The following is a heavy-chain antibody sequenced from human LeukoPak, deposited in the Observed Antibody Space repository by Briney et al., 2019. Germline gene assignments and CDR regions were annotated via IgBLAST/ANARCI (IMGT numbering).Heavy chain of an antibody. D-gene: IGHD3-3*01. CDR2: INSDGSST. CDR1: GFTFSSSA. Sequence: GGSLRLSCAASGFTFSSSAMSWVRQAPGKGLVWVSRINSDGSSTSYADSVKGRFTISRDNAKNTLYLQMNSLRAEDTAVYYCARGRYYDFWSGYYLDYWGQGTLVTVSS. V-gene: IGHV3-74*01. J-gene: IGHJ4*02. CDR3: ARGRYYDFWSGYYLDY.